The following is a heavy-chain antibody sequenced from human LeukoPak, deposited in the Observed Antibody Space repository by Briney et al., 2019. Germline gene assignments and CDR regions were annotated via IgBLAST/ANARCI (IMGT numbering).Heavy chain of an antibody. CDR1: GYTFTSYY. Sequence: ASVKVSCKASGYTFTSYYMHRVRQAPGQGLEWMGIINPSGGSTSYAQKFQGRVTMTRDTSTSTVYMELSSLRSEDTAVYYCARVTYYYDSSGYYNYFDYWGQGTLVTVSS. D-gene: IGHD3-22*01. CDR3: ARVTYYYDSSGYYNYFDY. J-gene: IGHJ4*02. CDR2: INPSGGST. V-gene: IGHV1-46*01.